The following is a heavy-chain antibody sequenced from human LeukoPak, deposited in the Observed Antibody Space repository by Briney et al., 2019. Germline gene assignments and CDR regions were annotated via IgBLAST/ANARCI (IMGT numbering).Heavy chain of an antibody. J-gene: IGHJ5*02. CDR3: ARSLNWNYVYWFDP. CDR2: ISYSGST. CDR1: GGSISSFY. D-gene: IGHD1-7*01. Sequence: PSETLSLTCTVSGGSISSFYWSWIRQPPGKGLEWIGCISYSGSTNYNPSLKSRVTISVDTSKIQFSLKLTSVTAADTAVYYCARSLNWNYVYWFDPWGQGTLVTVSS. V-gene: IGHV4-59*01.